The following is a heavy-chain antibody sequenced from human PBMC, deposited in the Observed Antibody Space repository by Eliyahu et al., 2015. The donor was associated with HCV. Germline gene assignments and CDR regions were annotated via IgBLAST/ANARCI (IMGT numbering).Heavy chain of an antibody. D-gene: IGHD3-9*01. CDR1: GFTFSSYS. CDR2: ISSSSSYI. V-gene: IGHV3-21*01. J-gene: IGHJ6*02. Sequence: EVQLVESGGGLVKPGGSLRLSCAASGFTFSSYSMNWVRQAPGKGLEWVSSISSSSSYIYYADSVKGRFTISRDNAKNSLYLQMNSLRAEDTAVYYCARDLLRYFDWLSNYYYYGMDVWGQGTTVTVSS. CDR3: ARDLLRYFDWLSNYYYYGMDV.